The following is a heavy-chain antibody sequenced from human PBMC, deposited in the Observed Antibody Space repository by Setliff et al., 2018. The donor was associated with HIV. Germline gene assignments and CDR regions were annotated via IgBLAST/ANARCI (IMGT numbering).Heavy chain of an antibody. CDR2: ISGTRGTM. Sequence: GGSLRLSCAASGFTFSTYSRNWVRQAPGKGLEWVSYISGTRGTMYYSDSVKGRFTISRDNAKNSLFLQMNSLTAEDTAVYYCAGDPRASNLSYYYYHYLDVWGKGTTVTVSS. CDR1: GFTFSTYS. CDR3: AGDPRASNLSYYYYHYLDV. J-gene: IGHJ6*03. D-gene: IGHD2-2*01. V-gene: IGHV3-48*01.